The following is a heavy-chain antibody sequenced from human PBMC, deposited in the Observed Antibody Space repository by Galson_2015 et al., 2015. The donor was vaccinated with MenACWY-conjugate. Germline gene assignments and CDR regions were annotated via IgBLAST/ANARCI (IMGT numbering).Heavy chain of an antibody. CDR1: GFTFSNAW. CDR3: WVVLASGSYHPDY. CDR2: IKSKTDGGTT. Sequence: SLRLSCAASGFTFSNAWMNWVRQAPGKGLEWVGRIKSKTDGGTTDYAAPVKGRFTISRDDSKNTLYLQMNSLKTEDTAVYYCWVVLASGSYHPDYWGQGTLVTVSS. V-gene: IGHV3-15*01. D-gene: IGHD3-10*01. J-gene: IGHJ4*02.